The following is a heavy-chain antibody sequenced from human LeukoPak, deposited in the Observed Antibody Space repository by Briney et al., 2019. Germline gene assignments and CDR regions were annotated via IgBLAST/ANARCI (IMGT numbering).Heavy chain of an antibody. J-gene: IGHJ6*02. CDR2: MHSVGST. D-gene: IGHD3-3*01. CDR3: ASSRIFGNAMDV. CDR1: GLIVSSHY. Sequence: QAGGSLRLSCAASGLIVSSHYMSWVRQAPGKGLEWVAVMHSVGSTDYADSVKGRFTISRDNSKNRVDLQVNSLRVEDTAVYYCASSRIFGNAMDVWGQGTTVTVSS. V-gene: IGHV3-53*01.